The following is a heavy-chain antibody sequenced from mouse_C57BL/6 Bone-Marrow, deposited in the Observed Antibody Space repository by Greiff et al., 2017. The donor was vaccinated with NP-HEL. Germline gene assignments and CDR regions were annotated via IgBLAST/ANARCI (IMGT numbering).Heavy chain of an antibody. Sequence: QVQLKQSGAELARPGASVKLSCKASGYTFTSYGISWVKQRTGQGLEWIGEIYPRSGNTYYNEKFKGKATLTADKSSSTAYMELRSLTSEDSAVYFCASSIHYWGQGTLVTVSA. CDR3: ASSIHY. J-gene: IGHJ3*01. V-gene: IGHV1-81*01. CDR1: GYTFTSYG. CDR2: IYPRSGNT. D-gene: IGHD2-3*01.